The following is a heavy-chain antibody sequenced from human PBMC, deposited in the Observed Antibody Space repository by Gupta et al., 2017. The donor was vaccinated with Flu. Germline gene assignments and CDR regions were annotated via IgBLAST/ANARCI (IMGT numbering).Heavy chain of an antibody. CDR3: VRRNCGADCYAFDY. CDR2: IYYSGST. J-gene: IGHJ4*02. D-gene: IGHD2-21*02. CDR1: GGSISGSSYY. V-gene: IGHV4-39*01. Sequence: QLQLQESGPGPVKPSETLSLTCTVSGGSISGSSYYWGWIRQPPGKGLEWIGSIYYSGSTYYNSSLKSRVAMSVDTSKNQFSLLLSSVTAADTAVYYCVRRNCGADCYAFDYWGQGTLVTVSS.